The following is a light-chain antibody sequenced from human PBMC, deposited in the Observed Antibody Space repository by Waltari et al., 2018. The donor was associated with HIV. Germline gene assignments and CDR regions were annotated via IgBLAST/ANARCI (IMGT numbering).Light chain of an antibody. CDR2: GNS. J-gene: IGLJ3*02. Sequence: QCVLTLPPSVSGAPGQRVTISCTGTSSDIGAGFAVHAYRQRPGTPPKVLIYGNSNRPSGFPGRFYGSKSGTSASLAITGLQAEDEADYHCQSHDNSLSAWVFGGGTRLTVL. CDR3: QSHDNSLSAWV. V-gene: IGLV1-40*01. CDR1: SSDIGAGFA.